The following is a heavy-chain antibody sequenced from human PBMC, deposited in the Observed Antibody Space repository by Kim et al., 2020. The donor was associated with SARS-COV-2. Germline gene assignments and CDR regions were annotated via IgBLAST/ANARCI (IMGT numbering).Heavy chain of an antibody. J-gene: IGHJ6*03. Sequence: ASVKVSCKASGYTFTSYAINWVRQATGQGLEWMGWMNPIIGNTGYAQKFQGRVTITRNTSISTAYMELSSLRSEDTAVYYCARGYPMSIVAEVAAHSYYYCMDVWGKGTTVTVSS. V-gene: IGHV1-8*01. D-gene: IGHD2-15*01. CDR1: GYTFTSYA. CDR3: ARGYPMSIVAEVAAHSYYYCMDV. CDR2: MNPIIGNT.